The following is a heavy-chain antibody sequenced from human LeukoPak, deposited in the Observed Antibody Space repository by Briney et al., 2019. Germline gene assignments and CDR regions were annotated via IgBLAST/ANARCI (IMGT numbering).Heavy chain of an antibody. CDR2: IYSSGSS. CDR3: ARASSWPFDY. Sequence: SETLSLTCTVSGGSISSYYCSWIRQPAGKGLEWIGRIYSSGSSNYNPSLKSRVTMSVDTSKNQFSLKLTSVTAADTAVCYCARASSWPFDYWGQGILVTVSS. J-gene: IGHJ4*02. D-gene: IGHD6-13*01. V-gene: IGHV4-4*07. CDR1: GGSISSYY.